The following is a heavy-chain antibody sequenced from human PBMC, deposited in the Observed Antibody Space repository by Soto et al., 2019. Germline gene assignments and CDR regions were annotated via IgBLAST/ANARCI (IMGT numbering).Heavy chain of an antibody. V-gene: IGHV3-33*01. Sequence: QVQLVESGGGVVEPGTSLRLSCAASGFSFSAYGLHWVRQAPGNGLEWVALIVSDGSTIHYAHSVKGRLTISRDNSKNTLFLQMHSTRTDDMGVYRCCREATSITARGFWLDSWGQGTPVSVPS. CDR2: IVSDGSTI. CDR1: GFSFSAYG. D-gene: IGHD6-25*01. CDR3: CREATSITARGFWLDS. J-gene: IGHJ4*02.